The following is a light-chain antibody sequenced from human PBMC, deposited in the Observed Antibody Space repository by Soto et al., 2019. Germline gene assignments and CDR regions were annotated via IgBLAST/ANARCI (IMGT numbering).Light chain of an antibody. CDR2: WAY. V-gene: IGKV4-1*01. CDR3: QQYYRPWT. CDR1: QSVLYSSNNKNY. J-gene: IGKJ1*01. Sequence: DIVMTQSPDSLAVSLGERATINCKSSQSVLYSSNNKNYLAWYQQKPGQPPKLLIYWAYTRESVVPDRFSGSGSGTDFTLTISSLQAEDVAVYYCQQYYRPWTFGQGTKVEIK.